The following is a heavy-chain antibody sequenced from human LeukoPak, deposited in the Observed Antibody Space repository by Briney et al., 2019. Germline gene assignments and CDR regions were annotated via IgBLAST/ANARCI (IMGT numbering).Heavy chain of an antibody. D-gene: IGHD1-1*01. V-gene: IGHV3-13*01. CDR1: GFPFSSFD. CDR3: ARGPPRGKYYYMDV. J-gene: IGHJ6*03. Sequence: GGSLSLSCAASGFPFSSFDMHWVRQPTGQGLEWVSTIGTASDTYYPGSVEGRFTLSRDNAKNSLYIQMNSLTAGDTAVYYCARGPPRGKYYYMDVWGKGTTVTVSS. CDR2: IGTASDT.